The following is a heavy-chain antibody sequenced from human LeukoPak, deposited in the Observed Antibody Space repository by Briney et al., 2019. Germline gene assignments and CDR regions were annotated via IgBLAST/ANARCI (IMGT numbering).Heavy chain of an antibody. J-gene: IGHJ6*03. D-gene: IGHD5-24*01. CDR3: ATSLESYYHMDV. CDR1: GGPVTSGSYY. Sequence: PSETLSLTCTISGGPVTSGSYYWSWIRQPPEKGLEWIGYIYYTGSTDYNPSLKSRVTISVETSKNQFSLQLSSVTAADTAIYYCATSLESYYHMDVWGKGTTVTVSS. CDR2: IYYTGST. V-gene: IGHV4-61*01.